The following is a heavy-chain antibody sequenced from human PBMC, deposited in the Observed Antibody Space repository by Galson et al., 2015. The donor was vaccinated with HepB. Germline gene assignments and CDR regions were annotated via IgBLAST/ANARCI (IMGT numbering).Heavy chain of an antibody. Sequence: SLRLSCAASGFTFSSYAMSWVRQAPGKGLEWVSAISGSGGSTYYADSVKGRFTISRDNSKNTLYLQMNSLRAEDTAVYYCAKEVWDCSSTSCSNWFDPWGQGTLVTVSS. CDR1: GFTFSSYA. D-gene: IGHD2-2*01. V-gene: IGHV3-23*01. CDR3: AKEVWDCSSTSCSNWFDP. J-gene: IGHJ5*02. CDR2: ISGSGGST.